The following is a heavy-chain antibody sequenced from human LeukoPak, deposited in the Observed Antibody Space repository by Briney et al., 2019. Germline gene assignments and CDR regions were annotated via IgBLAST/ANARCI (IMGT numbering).Heavy chain of an antibody. J-gene: IGHJ3*02. V-gene: IGHV4-34*01. CDR2: VNHSGST. CDR3: ARVARAIDAFDI. Sequence: SETLSLTCAVYGGSFSGYYWSWIRQPPGKGLEWIGEVNHSGSTSYNPSLKSRVTISVDTSKNQFSLKLSSVTAADTAVYYCARVARAIDAFDIWGQGTMVTVSS. D-gene: IGHD2-15*01. CDR1: GGSFSGYY.